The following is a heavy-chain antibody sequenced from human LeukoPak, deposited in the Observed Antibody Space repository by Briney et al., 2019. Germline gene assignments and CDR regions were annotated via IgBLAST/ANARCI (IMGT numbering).Heavy chain of an antibody. J-gene: IGHJ5*02. Sequence: SVKVSCKASGGTFSSYAISWVRQAPGQGLEWMGRIIPIFGIANYAQKFQGRVTITADKSTSTAYMELSSLRSEDTAVYYCARDYWSMVRGVSGWFDPWGQGTLVTVSS. CDR2: IIPIFGIA. V-gene: IGHV1-69*04. D-gene: IGHD3-10*01. CDR1: GGTFSSYA. CDR3: ARDYWSMVRGVSGWFDP.